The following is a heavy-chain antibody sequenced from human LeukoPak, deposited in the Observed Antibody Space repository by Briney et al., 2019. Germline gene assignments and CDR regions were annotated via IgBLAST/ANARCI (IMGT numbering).Heavy chain of an antibody. CDR1: GFTFSNAW. J-gene: IGHJ4*02. CDR2: ISGSGGST. D-gene: IGHD3-9*01. Sequence: GGSLRLSCAASGFTFSNAWMSWVRQAPGKGLEWVSAISGSGGSTYYADSVKGRFTISRDNSKNTLYLQMNSLRAEDTAVYYCAKGLVLRYFDWLSQFDYWGQGTLVTVSS. CDR3: AKGLVLRYFDWLSQFDY. V-gene: IGHV3-23*01.